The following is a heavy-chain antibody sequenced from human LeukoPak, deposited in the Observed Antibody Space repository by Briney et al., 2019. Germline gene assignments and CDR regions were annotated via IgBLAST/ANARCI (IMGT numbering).Heavy chain of an antibody. CDR3: ARKGPAAGLSRWFDP. V-gene: IGHV4-34*01. J-gene: IGHJ5*02. CDR2: INHSGST. D-gene: IGHD6-13*01. Sequence: SETLSLTCAVYGGSFSGYYWNWIRQPPGKGLEWIGEINHSGSTNYNPSLKSRVTISVDTSKNQFSLKLSSVTAADTAVYYCARKGPAAGLSRWFDPWGQGTLVTVSS. CDR1: GGSFSGYY.